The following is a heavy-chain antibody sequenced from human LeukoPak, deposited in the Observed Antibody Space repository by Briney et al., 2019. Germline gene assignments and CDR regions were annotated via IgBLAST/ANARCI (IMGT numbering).Heavy chain of an antibody. CDR3: AKVITFGGVIARDAFDI. J-gene: IGHJ3*02. D-gene: IGHD3-16*02. CDR2: IKSKTDGGTT. V-gene: IGHV3-15*01. CDR1: GFTFSNAW. Sequence: GGSLRLSCAASGFTFSNAWMSWVRQAPGKGLEWVGRIKSKTDGGTTDYAAPVKGRFTISRDDLKNTLYLQMNSLRAEDTAVYYCAKVITFGGVIARDAFDIWGQGTMVTVSS.